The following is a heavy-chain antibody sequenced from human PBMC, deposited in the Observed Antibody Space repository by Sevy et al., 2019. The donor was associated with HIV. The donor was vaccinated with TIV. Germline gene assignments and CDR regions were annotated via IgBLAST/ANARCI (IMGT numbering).Heavy chain of an antibody. CDR2: IKSKTDRGTT. CDR1: GFTFSNAW. J-gene: IGHJ6*02. D-gene: IGHD6-19*01. Sequence: GGSLRLSCAASGFTFSNAWMSWVRQAPGKGLEWVGRIKSKTDRGTTDHAAPVKGRFTISRDDSKNTLYLQMNSLKTEDTAVYYCTTAIAVAGYYYYYGMDVWGQGTTVTVSS. CDR3: TTAIAVAGYYYYYGMDV. V-gene: IGHV3-15*01.